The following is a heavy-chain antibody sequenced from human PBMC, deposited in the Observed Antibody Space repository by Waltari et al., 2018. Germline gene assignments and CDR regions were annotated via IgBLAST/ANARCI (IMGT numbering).Heavy chain of an antibody. CDR1: GGAFSGYY. V-gene: IGHV4-34*01. CDR2: IYHSGIT. J-gene: IGHJ5*01. CDR3: VRGGSRRLDS. Sequence: QVQLQQWGARLVRPSETLSLTCAVYGGAFSGYYWSWIRQPPGKGLEWIGEIYHSGITNYNPSLKSRVTLSVDTSKNQFSLKMTSVTDADTAVYYCVRGGSRRLDSWGQGTQVTVS.